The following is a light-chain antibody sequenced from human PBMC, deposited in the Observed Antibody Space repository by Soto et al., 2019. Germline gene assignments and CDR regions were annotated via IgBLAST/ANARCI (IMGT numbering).Light chain of an antibody. Sequence: DIVMTQSPDSLAVSLGERATINCKSSQSVLYSSNNKNYLAWYQQIPGQAPKLLIYWASTRESGVPDRFSGSASGADFTLTISSLQAEDVAVYYCQQYYSTPPTFGQGTKLEIK. CDR2: WAS. J-gene: IGKJ2*01. CDR1: QSVLYSSNNKNY. V-gene: IGKV4-1*01. CDR3: QQYYSTPPT.